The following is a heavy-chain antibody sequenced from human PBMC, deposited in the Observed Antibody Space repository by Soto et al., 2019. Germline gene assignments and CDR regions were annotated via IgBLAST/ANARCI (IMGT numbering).Heavy chain of an antibody. J-gene: IGHJ4*02. V-gene: IGHV1-3*01. CDR1: GYTFTSYG. CDR2: INAGNGNT. Sequence: ASVKVSCNASGYTFTSYGISWVRQAPGQGLEWMGWINAGNGNTKYSQKFQGRVTITRDTSASTAYMELSSLGSEDTAVYYCARGPNPYYFDNWGQGTLVTVSS. CDR3: ARGPNPYYFDN.